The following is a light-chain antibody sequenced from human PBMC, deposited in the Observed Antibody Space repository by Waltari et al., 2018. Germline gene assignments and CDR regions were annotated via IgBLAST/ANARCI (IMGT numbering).Light chain of an antibody. V-gene: IGLV2-23*02. Sequence: QSALTQPASVSGSPGPSITISCTGTSSDVGSSNLVSWYQQHPGKAPKLMIYQVVKRRSGVSNRVSGATSANAASRTISGLQAEDEGDYYCCSYARSGTVLFGGGTKRTVL. CDR3: CSYARSGTVL. CDR2: QVV. J-gene: IGLJ2*01. CDR1: SSDVGSSNL.